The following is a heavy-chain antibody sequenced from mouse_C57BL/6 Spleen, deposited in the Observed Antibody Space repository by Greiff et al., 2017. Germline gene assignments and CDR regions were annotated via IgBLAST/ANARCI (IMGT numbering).Heavy chain of an antibody. CDR3: ARSHLLLRDWYFDV. D-gene: IGHD1-1*01. Sequence: VQLQQSGPGLAKPSQTLSLTCSVTGSSITSDYWNWIRKFPGNKLEYMGYISYSGSTYYNPSLKSRISITRDTSKNQYYLQLNSVTTEDTATYYCARSHLLLRDWYFDVWGTGTTVTVSS. CDR2: ISYSGST. V-gene: IGHV3-8*01. J-gene: IGHJ1*03. CDR1: GSSITSDY.